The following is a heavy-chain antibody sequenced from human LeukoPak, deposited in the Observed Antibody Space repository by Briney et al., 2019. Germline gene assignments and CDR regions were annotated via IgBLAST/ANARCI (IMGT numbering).Heavy chain of an antibody. Sequence: GGSLRLFCADAGLYFSSYVMHWGRQALGGGLEYVLAISTNGGGTYYANSVKGRFTIARDNSKNTLYLQMGGLRAEDMAVYYCARVGYSSSSAYFDYWGQGTLVTVSS. CDR2: ISTNGGGT. J-gene: IGHJ4*02. D-gene: IGHD6-6*01. CDR1: GLYFSSYV. V-gene: IGHV3-64*01. CDR3: ARVGYSSSSAYFDY.